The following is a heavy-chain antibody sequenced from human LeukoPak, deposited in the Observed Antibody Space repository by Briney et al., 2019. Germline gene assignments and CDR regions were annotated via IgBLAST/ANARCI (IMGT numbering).Heavy chain of an antibody. V-gene: IGHV3-23*01. Sequence: AGGSLRLSCAASGFTFSSYGMSWVRQAPGKGLEWVSAISGSGGSTYYADSVKGRFTISRDNSKNTLYLQMNSLRAEDTAVYYCARDLMTTEKTGFDYWGQGTLVTVSS. CDR1: GFTFSSYG. D-gene: IGHD4-17*01. CDR3: ARDLMTTEKTGFDY. J-gene: IGHJ4*02. CDR2: ISGSGGST.